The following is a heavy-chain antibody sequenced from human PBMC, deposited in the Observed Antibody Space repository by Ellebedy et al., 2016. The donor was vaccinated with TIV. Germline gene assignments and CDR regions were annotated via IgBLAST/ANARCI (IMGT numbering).Heavy chain of an antibody. D-gene: IGHD3-16*01. CDR3: ARFATGGLDY. CDR1: GYSFTSYW. Sequence: GGSLRLSXKGSGYSFTSYWISWVRQMPGKGLEWMGRIDPSDSYTNYSPSFQGHVTISADKSISTAYLQWSSLKASDTAMYYCARFATGGLDYWGQGTLVTVSS. CDR2: IDPSDSYT. J-gene: IGHJ4*02. V-gene: IGHV5-10-1*01.